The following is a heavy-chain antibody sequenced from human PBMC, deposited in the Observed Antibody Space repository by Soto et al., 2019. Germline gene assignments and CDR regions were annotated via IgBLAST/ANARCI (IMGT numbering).Heavy chain of an antibody. J-gene: IGHJ4*02. V-gene: IGHV4-59*01. CDR2: VYYTGST. Sequence: SETLSLTCAVSGGSISGSYWSWIRQSPGKGLEWLGYVYYTGSTNYSPSLRSRVSISVDTSKNEFSLRLSSVTAADTAVYFCARSVAVPGAHIDYWGQGTQVTVS. CDR1: GGSISGSY. CDR3: ARSVAVPGAHIDY. D-gene: IGHD6-19*01.